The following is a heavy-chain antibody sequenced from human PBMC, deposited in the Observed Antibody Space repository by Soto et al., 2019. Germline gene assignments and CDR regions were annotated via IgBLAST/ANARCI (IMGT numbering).Heavy chain of an antibody. CDR2: IIPIFGTA. Sequence: QVQLVQSGAEVKKPGSSVKVSCTASGGTFSSYAISWVRQAPGQGLEWMGGIIPIFGTANYAQNFQGRVTITADESTSSGDMERSSLRSEDTAVYYCARERRFSDYDWFDPWGQGTLVTVSS. V-gene: IGHV1-69*01. J-gene: IGHJ5*02. CDR1: GGTFSSYA. CDR3: ARERRFSDYDWFDP. D-gene: IGHD3-16*01.